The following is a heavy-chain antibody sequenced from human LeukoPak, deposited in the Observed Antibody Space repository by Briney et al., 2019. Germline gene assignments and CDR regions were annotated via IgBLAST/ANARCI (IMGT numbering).Heavy chain of an antibody. J-gene: IGHJ4*02. Sequence: ASVKDSCKASGYTFTSYPISWVRQAPGQGLEWMGWITTYNGNTHYAQKLQGRVTMTTETSTSTAYMDLRGLRSDDTAVYYRARGYDYGDYVGDFDYWGQGTLVTVSS. CDR3: ARGYDYGDYVGDFDY. D-gene: IGHD4-17*01. CDR1: GYTFTSYP. V-gene: IGHV1-18*01. CDR2: ITTYNGNT.